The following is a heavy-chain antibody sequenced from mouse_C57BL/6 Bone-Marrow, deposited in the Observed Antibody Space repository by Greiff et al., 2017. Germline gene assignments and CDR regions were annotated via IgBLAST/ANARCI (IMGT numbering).Heavy chain of an antibody. CDR3: ARDLLGDMDY. CDR2: ISGGGGNT. Sequence: EVHLVESGGGLVKPGGSLKLSCAASGFTFSSYTMSWVSQTSEQRLEWVATISGGGGNTYYPDSVKGRFTISRDNAKNTMYLQLSSLRSEDTALCYCARDLLGDMDYWGQGTSVTVSS. CDR1: GFTFSSYT. D-gene: IGHD2-1*01. V-gene: IGHV5-9*01. J-gene: IGHJ4*01.